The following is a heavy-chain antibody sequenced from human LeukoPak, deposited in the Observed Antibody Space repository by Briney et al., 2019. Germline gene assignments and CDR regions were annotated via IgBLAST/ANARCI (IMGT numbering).Heavy chain of an antibody. Sequence: VASVKVSCKASGYTFTSYDINWVRQATGQGLEWMGYMNPNSHNTGYAQNFRGRFIMTTNTSISTAYMELSSLRSEDTAVYYCARDGAVDILTGYGAFDIWGQGTMVTVSS. CDR2: MNPNSHNT. J-gene: IGHJ3*02. V-gene: IGHV1-8*02. CDR3: ARDGAVDILTGYGAFDI. D-gene: IGHD3-9*01. CDR1: GYTFTSYD.